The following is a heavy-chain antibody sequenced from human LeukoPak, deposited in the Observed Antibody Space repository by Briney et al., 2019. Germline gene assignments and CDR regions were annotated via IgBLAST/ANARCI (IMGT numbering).Heavy chain of an antibody. CDR1: GFTFSSYE. D-gene: IGHD3-3*01. CDR3: ARASTIFGVVNPAFDY. J-gene: IGHJ4*02. V-gene: IGHV3-48*03. CDR2: ISSSGSTI. Sequence: GGSLRLSCAPSGFTFSSYEMNWVRQAPGKGLGGVSYISSSGSTIYYADSVKGRFTISRDNAKNSLYLQMNSLRAEDTAVYYCARASTIFGVVNPAFDYWGQGTLVTVSS.